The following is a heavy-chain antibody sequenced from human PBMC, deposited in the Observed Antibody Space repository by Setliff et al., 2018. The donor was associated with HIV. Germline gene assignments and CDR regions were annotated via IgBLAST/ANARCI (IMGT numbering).Heavy chain of an antibody. CDR2: IWYDGSDG. CDR3: VRDLMPTVSGEISPDAFGV. J-gene: IGHJ3*01. V-gene: IGHV3-33*01. CDR1: GFTFNNYG. Sequence: GGSLRLSCVGSGFTFNNYGMHWVRQAPGKGLEWVAVIWYDGSDGSYADSVQGRFTLSRDNSRNTVYLQMNDLRAEDTALYYCVRDLMPTVSGEISPDAFGVWGQGTMVTVSS. D-gene: IGHD4-4*01.